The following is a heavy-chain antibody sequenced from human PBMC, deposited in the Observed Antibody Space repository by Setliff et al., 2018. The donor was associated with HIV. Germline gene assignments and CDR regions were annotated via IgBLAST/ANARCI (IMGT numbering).Heavy chain of an antibody. V-gene: IGHV4-39*07. Sequence: SETLSLTCAVYGASISDSNSYWGWIRQPPGKRLEWLGSIYQSGSTSYNPSLSSRLTISVDTSKNQFSLKLSSVTAADTAVYYCARESVVVTASPLSLYYYYYGMDVWGQGTTVTVSS. CDR1: GASISDSNSY. CDR2: IYQSGST. J-gene: IGHJ6*02. CDR3: ARESVVVTASPLSLYYYYYGMDV. D-gene: IGHD2-21*02.